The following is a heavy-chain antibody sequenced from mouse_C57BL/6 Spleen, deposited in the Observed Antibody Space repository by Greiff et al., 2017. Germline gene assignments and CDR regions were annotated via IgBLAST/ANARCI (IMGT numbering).Heavy chain of an antibody. D-gene: IGHD1-1*01. CDR3: TRYDTTVVAGNFDY. J-gene: IGHJ2*01. Sequence: VQLQQSGAELVRPGASVTLSCKASGYTFTDYEMHWVKQTPVHGLEWIGAIDPETGGTAYNQKFKGKAILTADKSSSTAYMELRSLTSEDSAVYYCTRYDTTVVAGNFDYWGQGTTLTVS. CDR2: IDPETGGT. V-gene: IGHV1-15*01. CDR1: GYTFTDYE.